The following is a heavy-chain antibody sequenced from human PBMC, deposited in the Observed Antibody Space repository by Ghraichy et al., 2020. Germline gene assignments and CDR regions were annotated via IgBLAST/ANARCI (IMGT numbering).Heavy chain of an antibody. V-gene: IGHV1-46*01. D-gene: IGHD1-14*01. CDR1: GYTFTSYY. CDR2: INPSGGST. CDR3: ASHSPIIYYYGMDV. Sequence: SVKVSCNASGYTFTSYYMHWLRQAPGQGLEWMGIINPSGGSTSYAQKFQGRVTMTRDTSTSTVYMELSSLRSEDTTVYYCASHSPIIYYYGMDVWGQGTTVTVSS. J-gene: IGHJ6*02.